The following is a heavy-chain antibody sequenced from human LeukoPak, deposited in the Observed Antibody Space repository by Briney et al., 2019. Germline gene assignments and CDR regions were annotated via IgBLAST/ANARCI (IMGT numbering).Heavy chain of an antibody. Sequence: GALRLSCAASGFTFSSYEMNWVRQAPGKGLEWVSYISSSGSTIYYADSVKGRFTISRDNAKNSLYLQMNSLRAEDTAVYYCARPTTVGMIAFDIWGQGTMVTVSS. J-gene: IGHJ3*02. CDR2: ISSSGSTI. V-gene: IGHV3-48*03. D-gene: IGHD4-17*01. CDR3: ARPTTVGMIAFDI. CDR1: GFTFSSYE.